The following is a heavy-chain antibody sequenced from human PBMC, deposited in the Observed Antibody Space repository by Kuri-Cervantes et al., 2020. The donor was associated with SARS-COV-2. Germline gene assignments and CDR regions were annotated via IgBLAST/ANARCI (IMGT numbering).Heavy chain of an antibody. J-gene: IGHJ5*02. Sequence: ASVKVSCKASGYTFTSYGISWVRQAPGQGLEWMGWISAYNGNTNYAQKLQGRVTMTTDTSTSTAYMELRSLRSDDTAVYHCARVGIVVVVAAIPDWFDPWGQGTLVTVSS. CDR1: GYTFTSYG. V-gene: IGHV1-18*01. D-gene: IGHD2-15*01. CDR2: ISAYNGNT. CDR3: ARVGIVVVVAAIPDWFDP.